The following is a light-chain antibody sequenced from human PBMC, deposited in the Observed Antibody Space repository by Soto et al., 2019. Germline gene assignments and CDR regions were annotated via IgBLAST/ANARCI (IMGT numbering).Light chain of an antibody. Sequence: EIVLTQSPATLSLSPGERATLSCRASQSVGRTLAWFQQKPGQAPRRLIYDASNRATGIPARFTGSGSGTDFTLTIRSLEPEDFAIYYCQQRDSWPLTFGGGTKVEIK. J-gene: IGKJ4*01. CDR3: QQRDSWPLT. CDR1: QSVGRT. V-gene: IGKV3-11*01. CDR2: DAS.